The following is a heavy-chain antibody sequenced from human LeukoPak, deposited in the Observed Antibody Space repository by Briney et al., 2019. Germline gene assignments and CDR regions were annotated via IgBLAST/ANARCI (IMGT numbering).Heavy chain of an antibody. CDR2: IYSDGST. CDR1: GGSINNYY. Sequence: SETLSLTCTVSGGSINNYYWSWIRQPAGKGLEWIGRIYSDGSTNYNPSLKSRVTMSLDTSKNQFSLKLNSVTAADTAVYYCARALLDFDWLLPATFDIWGQGTLVTVSS. CDR3: ARALLDFDWLLPATFDI. D-gene: IGHD3-9*01. J-gene: IGHJ3*02. V-gene: IGHV4-4*07.